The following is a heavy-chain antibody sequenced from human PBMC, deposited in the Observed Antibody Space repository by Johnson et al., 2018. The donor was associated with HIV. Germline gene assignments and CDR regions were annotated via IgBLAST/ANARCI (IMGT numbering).Heavy chain of an antibody. D-gene: IGHD3-16*01. V-gene: IGHV3-66*01. J-gene: IGHJ3*02. Sequence: VQLVESGGGLVQPGGSLRLSCAASGFTVSSNYMSWVRQAPGKGLEWVSVIYSGGSTYYADSVKGRFTISRDNSKNTLYLQMNSLRAEDTAVYYCAREATYDDYVWGSYAFDIWGQGTMVTVSS. CDR1: GFTVSSNY. CDR3: AREATYDDYVWGSYAFDI. CDR2: IYSGGST.